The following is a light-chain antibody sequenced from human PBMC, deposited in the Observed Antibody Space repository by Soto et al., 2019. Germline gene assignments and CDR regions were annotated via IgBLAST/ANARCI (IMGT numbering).Light chain of an antibody. CDR3: QQRGNWPPT. CDR1: QSVGS. Sequence: EIVLTQSPATLSLSPGERAILSCRASQSVGSLAWYQQRPGQAPRLLLYDASNRATGIPARFSGSGSGTDFTLIVSSLEPEEFAVYYCQQRGNWPPTCGPGTKVDIK. V-gene: IGKV3-11*01. CDR2: DAS. J-gene: IGKJ3*01.